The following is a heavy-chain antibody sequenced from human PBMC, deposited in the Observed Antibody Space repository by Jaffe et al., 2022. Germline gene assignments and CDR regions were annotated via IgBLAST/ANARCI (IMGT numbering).Heavy chain of an antibody. J-gene: IGHJ2*01. CDR2: INPSGGST. V-gene: IGHV1-46*01. D-gene: IGHD3-22*01. CDR1: GYTFTSYY. Sequence: QVQLVQSGAEVKKPGASVKVSCKASGYTFTSYYMHWVRQAPGQGLEWMGIINPSGGSTSYAQKFQGRVTMTRDTSTSTVYMELSSLRSEDTAVYYCARAGSSGYYPMGSFDLWGRGTLVTVSS. CDR3: ARAGSSGYYPMGSFDL.